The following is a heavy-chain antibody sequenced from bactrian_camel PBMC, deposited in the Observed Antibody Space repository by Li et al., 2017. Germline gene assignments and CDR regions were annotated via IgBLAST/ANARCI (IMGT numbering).Heavy chain of an antibody. CDR1: GIDLDSVC. D-gene: IGHD6*01. V-gene: IGHV3S53*01. CDR3: AAPTGLSSTCYRWEEKYEYNY. J-gene: IGHJ4*01. CDR2: IESDGMP. Sequence: VQLVESGGGSVPAGGSLRLSCVVSGIDLDSVCAGWSRQAPGKERERFATIESDGMPTYDDSVKGRFTISKDTVKNILYLEMNMLTPDDTGIYYCAAPTGLSSTCYRWEEKYEYNYWGQGTQVTVS.